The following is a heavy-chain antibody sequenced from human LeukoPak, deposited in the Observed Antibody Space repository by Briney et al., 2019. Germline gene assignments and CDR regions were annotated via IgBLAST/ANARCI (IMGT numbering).Heavy chain of an antibody. Sequence: ASVKVSCKASGYTFTSYGISWVRKAPGQGLEWMGWINPNSGGTNYAQKFQGRVTMTRDTSISTAYMELSRLRSDDTAVYYCARVGGYEAPFDYWGQGTLVTVSS. CDR3: ARVGGYEAPFDY. CDR1: GYTFTSYG. J-gene: IGHJ4*02. V-gene: IGHV1-2*02. CDR2: INPNSGGT. D-gene: IGHD5-12*01.